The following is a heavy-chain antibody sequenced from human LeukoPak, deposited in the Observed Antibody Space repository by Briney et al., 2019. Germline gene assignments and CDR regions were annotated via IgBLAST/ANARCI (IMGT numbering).Heavy chain of an antibody. J-gene: IGHJ4*02. Sequence: PSQTLSLTCTVSGGSISSGYYWGWIRQPPGKGLEWIGSIYHSGSTYYNPSLKSRVTISVDTSKNQFSLKLSSVTAADTAVYYCARVETLSIAAAGTGYWGQGTLVTVSS. CDR2: IYHSGST. D-gene: IGHD6-13*01. CDR3: ARVETLSIAAAGTGY. V-gene: IGHV4-38-2*02. CDR1: GGSISSGYY.